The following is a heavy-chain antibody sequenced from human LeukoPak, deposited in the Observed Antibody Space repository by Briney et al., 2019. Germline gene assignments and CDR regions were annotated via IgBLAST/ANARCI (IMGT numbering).Heavy chain of an antibody. CDR3: ARVIEYYDILTGYYTSYFFDF. CDR2: IYCSGSTYSGST. Sequence: PSETLSLTCTVSGGSISSSRYYWGWIRQPPGKGLEWVGTIYCSGSTYSGSTYYKPSLKSRVTISVDTSKNQFSLKLSSVTAADTAVYYCARVIEYYDILTGYYTSYFFDFWGQGTLVTVSS. J-gene: IGHJ4*02. V-gene: IGHV4-39*01. CDR1: GGSISSSRYY. D-gene: IGHD3-9*01.